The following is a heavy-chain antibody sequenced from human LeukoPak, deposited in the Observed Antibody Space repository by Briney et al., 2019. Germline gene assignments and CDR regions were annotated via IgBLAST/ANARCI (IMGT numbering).Heavy chain of an antibody. V-gene: IGHV3-33*01. CDR3: ARDNIDGLLWFGNGMDV. CDR1: GFTFSSYG. Sequence: GGSLRLSCAASGFTFSSYGMHWVRQAPGKGLEWVAVIWYDGSNKYYADSVKGRFTISRDNSKNTLYLQMNSLRAEDTAVYYCARDNIDGLLWFGNGMDVWGQGTTVTVSS. CDR2: IWYDGSNK. J-gene: IGHJ6*02. D-gene: IGHD3-10*01.